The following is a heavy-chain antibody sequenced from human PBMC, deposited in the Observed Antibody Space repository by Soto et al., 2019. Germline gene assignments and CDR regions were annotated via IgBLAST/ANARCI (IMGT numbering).Heavy chain of an antibody. D-gene: IGHD3-16*02. CDR2: ISWNSDSI. J-gene: IGHJ3*02. V-gene: IGHV3-9*01. CDR1: GFTFDEYA. CDR3: AKESVSSRYRLMRMGNDAFDI. Sequence: EVQLVESGGGLVQPGRSLRLSCAASGFTFDEYAVHWVRQAPGKGLEWVSGISWNSDSIGYADSVKGRFTISRDNAKNSLYLQMNSLRAEDTAVYYCAKESVSSRYRLMRMGNDAFDIWGQGTVVSVSS.